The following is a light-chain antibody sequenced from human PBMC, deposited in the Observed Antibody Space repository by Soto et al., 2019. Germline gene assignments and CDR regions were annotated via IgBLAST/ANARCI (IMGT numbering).Light chain of an antibody. CDR2: RNH. CDR3: AAWDDSLNGVV. J-gene: IGLJ2*01. Sequence: QAVVTQPPSTSETPGQRVTISCSGSSSNIGTNPVNWYQQLPGTAPKLLIYRNHQRPSGVPDRFSGSKSGTSASLAISGLQPEDEADYYCAAWDDSLNGVVFGGGTKLTVL. CDR1: SSNIGTNP. V-gene: IGLV1-44*01.